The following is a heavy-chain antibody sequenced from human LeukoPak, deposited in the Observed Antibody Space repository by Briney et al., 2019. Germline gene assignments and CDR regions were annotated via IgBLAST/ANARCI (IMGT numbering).Heavy chain of an antibody. CDR3: ARDLGIFGVVRHLY. Sequence: GGSLRLSCAASGFTFSSYWMSWVRQAPGKGLEWVANIKQDGSEKYYVDSVKGRFTISRDNAKNSLYLQMNSLRAEDTAVYYCARDLGIFGVVRHLYWGQGTLVTVSS. D-gene: IGHD3-3*01. J-gene: IGHJ4*02. CDR2: IKQDGSEK. V-gene: IGHV3-7*01. CDR1: GFTFSSYW.